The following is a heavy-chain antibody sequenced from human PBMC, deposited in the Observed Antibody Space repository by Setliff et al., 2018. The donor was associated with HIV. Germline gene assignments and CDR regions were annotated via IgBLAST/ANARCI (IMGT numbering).Heavy chain of an antibody. V-gene: IGHV1-18*01. CDR2: ISAYNGYT. CDR3: ARDAFDYTAYYYSYMDV. Sequence: GASVKVSCKASGYTFTSYDISWVRQAPGQGLEWMGWISAYNGYTTYAQKFQGRVTMTRDTSTSTVYMELSSLRSEDTAVYYCARDAFDYTAYYYSYMDVWGKGTTVTVSS. CDR1: GYTFTSYD. J-gene: IGHJ6*03. D-gene: IGHD4-4*01.